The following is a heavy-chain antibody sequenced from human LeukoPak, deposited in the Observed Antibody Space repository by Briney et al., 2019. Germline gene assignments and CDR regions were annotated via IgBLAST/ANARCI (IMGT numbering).Heavy chain of an antibody. CDR2: FYYSEGT. J-gene: IGHJ5*02. D-gene: IGHD3-10*01. V-gene: IGHV4-39*01. CDR1: GGSISSRSYY. Sequence: SETLSLTCTVSGGSISSRSYYWGWIRRPPGKGLEWIGSFYYSEGTYYNPSLESRVTISADTSRDQFSLKLTSVTAADTSVYYCARHDYYGSLNWFDPWGQGTLITVSS. CDR3: ARHDYYGSLNWFDP.